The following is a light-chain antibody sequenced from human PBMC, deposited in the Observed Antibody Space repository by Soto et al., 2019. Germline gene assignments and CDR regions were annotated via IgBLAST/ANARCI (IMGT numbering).Light chain of an antibody. CDR3: QHYGVDRAT. J-gene: IGKJ1*01. V-gene: IGKV1-5*01. CDR2: DGY. Sequence: DIQMTQSPATLSASVGDRVTTTCRASQTIKNKLAWYQKKPGKAPKLLIYDGYTLESGVPARFSGSGSGTEFTLTISSLRPDDFATYYCQHYGVDRATFGQGTKVDIK. CDR1: QTIKNK.